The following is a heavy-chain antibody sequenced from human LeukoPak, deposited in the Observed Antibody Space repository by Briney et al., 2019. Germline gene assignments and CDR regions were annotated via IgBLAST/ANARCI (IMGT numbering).Heavy chain of an antibody. D-gene: IGHD2-2*01. J-gene: IGHJ4*02. V-gene: IGHV4-4*07. CDR3: AREGPQRRPVDY. CDR1: GGSISSYY. Sequence: SETLSLTCTVSGGSISSYYWSWIRQPAGKGLGWIGRIYTSGSTNYNPSLKSRVTMSVDTSKNQFSLKLSSVTAADTAVYYCAREGPQRRPVDYWGQGTLVTVSS. CDR2: IYTSGST.